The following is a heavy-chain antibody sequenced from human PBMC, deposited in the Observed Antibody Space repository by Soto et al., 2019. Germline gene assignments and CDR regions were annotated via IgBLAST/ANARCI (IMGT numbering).Heavy chain of an antibody. CDR1: GFTFSSYA. CDR2: ISGSGGST. V-gene: IGHV3-23*01. J-gene: IGHJ4*02. CDR3: AKEADSSGIAVATVDY. D-gene: IGHD6-19*01. Sequence: GGSLRLSCAASGFTFSSYAMSWVRQAPGKGLEWVSAISGSGGSTYYADSVKGRFTISRDNSKNTLYLQMNSLRAEDTAVYYCAKEADSSGIAVATVDYWGQGTLVTVSS.